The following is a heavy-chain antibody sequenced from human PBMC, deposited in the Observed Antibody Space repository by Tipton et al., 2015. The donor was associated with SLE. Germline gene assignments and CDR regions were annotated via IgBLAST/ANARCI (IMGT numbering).Heavy chain of an antibody. CDR3: AKPRRAAAAYWYFDL. CDR1: GFTFSSYA. D-gene: IGHD6-13*01. V-gene: IGHV3-23*03. J-gene: IGHJ2*01. CDR2: IYSGGSST. Sequence: GSLRLSCAASGFTFSSYAMSWVRQAPGKGLEWVSVIYSGGSSTYYADSVKGRFTISRDNSKNTLYLQMNSLRAEDTAVYYCAKPRRAAAAYWYFDLGGRGTLVTVSS.